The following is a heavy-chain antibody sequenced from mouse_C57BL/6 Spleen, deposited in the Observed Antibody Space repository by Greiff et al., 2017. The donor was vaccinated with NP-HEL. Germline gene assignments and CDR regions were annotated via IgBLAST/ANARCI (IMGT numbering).Heavy chain of an antibody. D-gene: IGHD1-1*01. CDR3: ARARGSRNPFFDY. CDR2: ISSGSSTI. J-gene: IGHJ2*01. CDR1: GFTFSDYG. Sequence: EVKLMESGGGLVKPGGSLKLSCAASGFTFSDYGMHWVRQAPEKGLEWVAYISSGSSTIYYADTVKGRFTISRDNAKNTLFLQMTSLRSEDTAMYYCARARGSRNPFFDYWGQGTTLTVSS. V-gene: IGHV5-17*01.